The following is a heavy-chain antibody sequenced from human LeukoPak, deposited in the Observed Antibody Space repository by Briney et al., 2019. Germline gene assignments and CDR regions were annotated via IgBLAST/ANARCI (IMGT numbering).Heavy chain of an antibody. V-gene: IGHV4-59*08. CDR1: GGSLSSYY. D-gene: IGHD3-22*01. Sequence: SETLSLTCTVSGGSLSSYYWSWIRQPPGKGLEWIGYIHYSGSTNYNPSLKSRVTISVDTSKNQFSLKLSSVTAADTAVYFCARGPYSYDSSGAFDIWGQGTMVTVSS. CDR2: IHYSGST. CDR3: ARGPYSYDSSGAFDI. J-gene: IGHJ3*02.